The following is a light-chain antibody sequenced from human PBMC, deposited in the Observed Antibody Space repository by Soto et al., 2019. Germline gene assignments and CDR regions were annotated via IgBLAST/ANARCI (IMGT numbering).Light chain of an antibody. Sequence: AIQLTQSPSSLSASVGDRVTITCRASQGINSALAWYQQKPGKAPKLLIYDASSLESGVPSRFTGSGSGTDFTLTISSLQPEDFATYYCHQFTSDPPTFGAGTKVDIK. J-gene: IGKJ4*01. CDR2: DAS. CDR3: HQFTSDPPT. V-gene: IGKV1-13*02. CDR1: QGINSA.